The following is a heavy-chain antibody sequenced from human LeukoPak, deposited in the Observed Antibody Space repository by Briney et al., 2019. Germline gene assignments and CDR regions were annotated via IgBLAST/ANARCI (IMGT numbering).Heavy chain of an antibody. D-gene: IGHD3-16*01. J-gene: IGHJ4*02. CDR1: GFTFSDYY. CDR3: ARDSRGTTFDY. CDR2: ISGSGSTI. Sequence: GGSLRLSCAASGFTFSDYYMSWIRQAPGKGLEWVSYISGSGSTIYYADAVRGRFTIYRDNAKNSLYLQMNSLRPEDTAVYYCARDSRGTTFDYWGQGTLVTVSS. V-gene: IGHV3-11*04.